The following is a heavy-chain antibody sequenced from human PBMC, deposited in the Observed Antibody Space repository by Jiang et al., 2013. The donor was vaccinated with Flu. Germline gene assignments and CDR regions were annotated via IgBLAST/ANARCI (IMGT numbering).Heavy chain of an antibody. D-gene: IGHD3-10*01. CDR3: ARGNYYGSGSYYLAFDAFDI. CDR2: IYYSGST. Sequence: KPSQTLSLTCTVSGGSISSGGYYWSWIRQHPGKGLEWIGYIYYSGSTYYNPSLKSRVTISVDTSKNQFSLKLSSVTAADTAVYYCARGNYYGSGSYYLAFDAFDIWGQGTMVTVSS. CDR1: GGSISSGGYY. V-gene: IGHV4-31*03. J-gene: IGHJ3*02.